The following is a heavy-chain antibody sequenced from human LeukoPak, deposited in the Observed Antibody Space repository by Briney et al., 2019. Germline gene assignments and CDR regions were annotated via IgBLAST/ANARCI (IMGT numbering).Heavy chain of an antibody. Sequence: SGTLSLTCAVYGGSFSGYYWSWIRQPPGKGLEWIGEINHSGSTNYNPSLKSRVTISVDTSKNQFSLKLSSVTAADTAVYYCARGVGYSSSWGYWGQGTLVTVSS. CDR3: ARGVGYSSSWGY. J-gene: IGHJ4*02. CDR2: INHSGST. D-gene: IGHD6-13*01. CDR1: GGSFSGYY. V-gene: IGHV4-34*01.